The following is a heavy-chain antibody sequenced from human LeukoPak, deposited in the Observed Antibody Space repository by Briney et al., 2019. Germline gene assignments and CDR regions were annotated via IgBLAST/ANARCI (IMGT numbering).Heavy chain of an antibody. CDR2: IKSKSGGGTT. CDR3: TADPPGNSRGIDY. Sequence: GGSLRLPCSVSGLTFVNAWMTWVRQAPGKGLEWVGHIKSKSGGGTTDLAAPVKGRFTISRDDSKNTVYLQMDSLKAEDTAMYYCTADPPGNSRGIDYWGQGTLVTVSS. D-gene: IGHD1/OR15-1a*01. CDR1: GLTFVNAW. V-gene: IGHV3-15*01. J-gene: IGHJ4*02.